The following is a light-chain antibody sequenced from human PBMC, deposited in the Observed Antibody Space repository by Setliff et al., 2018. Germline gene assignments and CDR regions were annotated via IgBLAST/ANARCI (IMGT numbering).Light chain of an antibody. Sequence: QSVLTQPPSASGSPGQSVTISCAGTSIDLSGYTYVSWYQQHPGKAPQVIIYDVTKRPPGVPDRFSGAKSGNTASLTVSGLQAEDEADYYCTAYAGSNNFVFGTGAKVTVL. CDR2: DVT. J-gene: IGLJ1*01. CDR3: TAYAGSNNFV. V-gene: IGLV2-8*01. CDR1: SIDLSGYTY.